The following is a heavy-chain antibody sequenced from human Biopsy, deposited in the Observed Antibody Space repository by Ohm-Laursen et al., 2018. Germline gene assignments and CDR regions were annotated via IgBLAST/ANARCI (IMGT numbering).Heavy chain of an antibody. CDR1: GGTFINYA. D-gene: IGHD6-19*01. J-gene: IGHJ4*02. V-gene: IGHV1-46*01. Sequence: ASVKVSCKSSGGTFINYAISWVRQAPGQGLEWMGMINPSGSTTSYPQIFQGRVTMTRDTSKSTVYMELSSLRSADTAVYFCARNTGWYGGLYYFDYWGQGTLVTVSS. CDR3: ARNTGWYGGLYYFDY. CDR2: INPSGSTT.